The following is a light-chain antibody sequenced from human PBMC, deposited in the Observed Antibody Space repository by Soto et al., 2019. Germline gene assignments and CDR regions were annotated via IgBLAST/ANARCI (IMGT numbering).Light chain of an antibody. CDR1: QGISSA. V-gene: IGKV1-13*02. CDR2: DAS. J-gene: IGKJ2*01. Sequence: AIQLTQSPSSLSASVGDRVTITCRASQGISSALAWYQQKPGKAPKLLIYDASSLESGVPSMFRDSGSGTDFTLTISSLQPEVFATYYCQQFNSYLYTFGQGTKLEIK. CDR3: QQFNSYLYT.